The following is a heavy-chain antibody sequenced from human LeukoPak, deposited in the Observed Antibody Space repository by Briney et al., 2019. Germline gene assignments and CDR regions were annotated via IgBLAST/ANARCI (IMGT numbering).Heavy chain of an antibody. CDR1: GYTFTGYY. Sequence: ASVKVSCKASGYTFTGYYMHWVRQAPGQGLEWMGWINPNSGDTNYAQKFQGGVTMTTDTSISTAYMELSRLRSDDTAVYYCARGVTGIYYYYYMDVWGKGTTVTVSS. J-gene: IGHJ6*03. CDR2: INPNSGDT. CDR3: ARGVTGIYYYYYMDV. D-gene: IGHD3-10*01. V-gene: IGHV1-2*02.